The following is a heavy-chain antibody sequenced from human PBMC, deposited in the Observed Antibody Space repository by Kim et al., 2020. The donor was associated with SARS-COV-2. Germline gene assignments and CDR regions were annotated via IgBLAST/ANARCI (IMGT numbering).Heavy chain of an antibody. V-gene: IGHV1-69*04. CDR2: IIPILGIA. D-gene: IGHD3-10*01. Sequence: SVKVSCKASGGTFSSYTISWVRQAPGQGLECMGRIIPILGIANYAQKFQGRVTITADKSTSTAYMELSSLRSEDTAVYYCARDLGALWFGDLIRDYWGQGTLVTVSS. CDR1: GGTFSSYT. J-gene: IGHJ4*02. CDR3: ARDLGALWFGDLIRDY.